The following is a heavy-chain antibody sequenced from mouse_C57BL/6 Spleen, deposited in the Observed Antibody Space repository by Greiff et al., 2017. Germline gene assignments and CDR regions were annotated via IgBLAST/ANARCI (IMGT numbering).Heavy chain of an antibody. V-gene: IGHV8-12*01. CDR1: GFSLSTSGMG. CDR3: ARSRPLYYGSSSYYFDY. J-gene: IGHJ2*01. Sequence: QVTLKESGPGILQSSQTLSLTCSFSGFSLSTSGMGVSWIRQPSGKGLEWLAHIYWDDDKRYNPSLKSRLTISKDTSRNQVFLKITSVDTSDTATYYCARSRPLYYGSSSYYFDYWGQGTTLTVSS. CDR2: IYWDDDK. D-gene: IGHD1-1*01.